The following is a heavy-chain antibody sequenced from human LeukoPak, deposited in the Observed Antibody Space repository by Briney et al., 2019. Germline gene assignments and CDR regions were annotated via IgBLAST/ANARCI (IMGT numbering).Heavy chain of an antibody. V-gene: IGHV3-64*01. CDR2: ISSNGGST. Sequence: GGSLRLSCAASGFTFSSYAMHWVRQAPGKGLEYVSAISSNGGSTYYAYSVKGRFTISRDNSKNTLYLQMNSLRAEDTAVYYCAKDRYYYGSWGQGTLVTVSS. D-gene: IGHD3-10*01. CDR1: GFTFSSYA. J-gene: IGHJ5*02. CDR3: AKDRYYYGS.